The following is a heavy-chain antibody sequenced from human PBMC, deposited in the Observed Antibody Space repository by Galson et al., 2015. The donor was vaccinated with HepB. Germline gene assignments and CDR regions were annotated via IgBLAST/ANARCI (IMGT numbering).Heavy chain of an antibody. D-gene: IGHD5-12*01. CDR1: TFTFNDYY. Sequence: LRLSCAASTFTFNDYYMSWIRQAPGKGLEWVSYISSDSNTIYYADSVKGRFTISRDNARNSLYLHMNSLRADDTALYYCAGGYIAYWGFDSWGQGTLVTVSS. CDR3: AGGYIAYWGFDS. J-gene: IGHJ4*02. CDR2: ISSDSNTI. V-gene: IGHV3-11*01.